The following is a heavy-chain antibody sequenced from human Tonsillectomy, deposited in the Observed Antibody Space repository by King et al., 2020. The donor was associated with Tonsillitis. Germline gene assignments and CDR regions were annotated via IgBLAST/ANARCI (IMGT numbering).Heavy chain of an antibody. J-gene: IGHJ6*02. CDR3: ARDPGRPEDSPPSYGMDV. V-gene: IGHV3-30-3*01. D-gene: IGHD2-2*01. Sequence: VQLVESGGDVVQPGRSLRLSCAASGFIFDTYAIHWVRQAPGKGLEWVAVISYDGNSKNYAHSVKGRFTISRDNSKNTVNLQMNSLRAEDTAVYYCARDPGRPEDSPPSYGMDVWGQGTTVTVSS. CDR2: ISYDGNSK. CDR1: GFIFDTYA.